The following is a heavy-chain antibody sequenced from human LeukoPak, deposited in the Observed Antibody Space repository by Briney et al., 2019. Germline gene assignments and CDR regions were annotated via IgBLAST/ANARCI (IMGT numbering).Heavy chain of an antibody. J-gene: IGHJ6*02. CDR3: ARARPWDSSRSYYFGMDV. Sequence: GGSLRLSCAASGFTFSSYAMSWVRQAPGKGLEWVSAISGSGGSTYYADSVKGRFTISRDSSKNTVYLQMNSLRDEDTAVYYCARARPWDSSRSYYFGMDVWGHGTTVTVSS. CDR2: ISGSGGST. V-gene: IGHV3-23*01. CDR1: GFTFSSYA. D-gene: IGHD3-22*01.